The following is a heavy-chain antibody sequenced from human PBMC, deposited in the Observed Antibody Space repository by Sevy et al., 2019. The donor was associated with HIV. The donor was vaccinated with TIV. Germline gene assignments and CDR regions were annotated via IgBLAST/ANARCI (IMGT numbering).Heavy chain of an antibody. D-gene: IGHD4-17*01. CDR2: IYYSGST. CDR1: DGSISSYY. CDR3: ARDQSGYDYGGNLGNWFDP. Sequence: SETLSLTCTVSDGSISSYYWSWIRQPPGKGLEWIGYIYYSGSTNYNPSLKSRVTISVDTSKNQFSLKLSSVTAADTAVYYCARDQSGYDYGGNLGNWFDPWGQGTLVTVSS. V-gene: IGHV4-59*01. J-gene: IGHJ5*02.